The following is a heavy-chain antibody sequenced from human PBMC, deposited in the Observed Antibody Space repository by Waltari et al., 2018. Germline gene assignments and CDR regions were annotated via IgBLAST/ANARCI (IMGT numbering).Heavy chain of an antibody. J-gene: IGHJ4*02. Sequence: QLQLQESGSGLVKPSLTLSLTCAVSGGSISSGGYSWSWIRQPPGKGLEWIGYICDSGSTHYNPALTSRVTISVDRAKSQFSLKLSSVTAADTAVYYCARAGGYDFDEDYFDYWGQGTLVTVSS. CDR1: GGSISSGGYS. CDR3: ARAGGYDFDEDYFDY. V-gene: IGHV4-30-2*01. D-gene: IGHD5-12*01. CDR2: ICDSGST.